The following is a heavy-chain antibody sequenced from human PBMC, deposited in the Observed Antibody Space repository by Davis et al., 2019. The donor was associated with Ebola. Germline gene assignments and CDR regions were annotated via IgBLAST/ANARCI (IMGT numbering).Heavy chain of an antibody. J-gene: IGHJ5*02. CDR1: GDSVSSNSAA. D-gene: IGHD6-13*01. V-gene: IGHV6-1*01. Sequence: SQTLSLTCAISGDSVSSNSAAWNWLRQSPSRGLEWLGRTYYRSKWYNDYAVSVKSRITINPDTSKNQFYLQLNSVTPEDTAVYYCERAVWAAAGNNWFDPWGQGTLVTVSS. CDR2: TYYRSKWYN. CDR3: ERAVWAAAGNNWFDP.